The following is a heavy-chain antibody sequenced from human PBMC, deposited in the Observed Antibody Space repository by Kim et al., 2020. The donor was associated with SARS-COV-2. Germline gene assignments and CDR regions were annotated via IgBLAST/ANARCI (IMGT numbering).Heavy chain of an antibody. CDR1: GYTFTGYY. CDR3: ARYLYGSSSGRMDY. J-gene: IGHJ4*02. D-gene: IGHD6-6*01. V-gene: IGHV1-2*06. CDR2: INPNSGGT. Sequence: ASVKVSCKASGYTFTGYYMHWVRQAPGQGLEWMGRINPNSGGTNYAQKFQGRVTMTRDTSISTAYMELSRLRSDDTAVYYCARYLYGSSSGRMDYWGQGTLVTVSS.